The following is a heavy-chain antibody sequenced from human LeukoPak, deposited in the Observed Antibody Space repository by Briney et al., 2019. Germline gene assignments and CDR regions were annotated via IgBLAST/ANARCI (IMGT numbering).Heavy chain of an antibody. V-gene: IGHV2-70*11. J-gene: IGHJ4*02. CDR3: ARMHRVGQWLGDY. Sequence: QTLSLTCTVSGGSISSGGYYWSWIRQPPGKALEWLARIDWDDDKYYSTSLKTRLTISKDTSKNQVVLTLTNMDPVDTAMYYCARMHRVGQWLGDYWGQGTLVTVSS. CDR2: IDWDDDK. D-gene: IGHD6-19*01. CDR1: GGSISSGGYY.